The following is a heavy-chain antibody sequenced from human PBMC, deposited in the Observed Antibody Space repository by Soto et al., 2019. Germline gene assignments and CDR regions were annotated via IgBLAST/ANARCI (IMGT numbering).Heavy chain of an antibody. CDR1: GLTVSSNY. D-gene: IGHD2-2*01. CDR2: MYSGGST. CDR3: ARDSSLHQPLFYGMDV. Sequence: EVQLVESGGGLVQPGGSLRLSCAASGLTVSSNYMSWVRQAPGKGLEWVSVMYSGGSTYYADSVKGRFIISRDNYKNTLYLQMDSRRGEDTAVYDCARDSSLHQPLFYGMDVWGQGTTVTVSS. V-gene: IGHV3-66*01. J-gene: IGHJ6*02.